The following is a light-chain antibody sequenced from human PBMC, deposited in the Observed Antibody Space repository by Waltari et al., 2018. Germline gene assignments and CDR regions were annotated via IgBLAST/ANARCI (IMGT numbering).Light chain of an antibody. CDR2: EVF. Sequence: QSALTQPASVSGTPGQSITISCSGTTSDVGSYDLVSWYQQHPGEAPKLLICEVFKRPPDNSSRFSGAKSGSTASLTIFGLQPEDEADYFCWSYAGRCTYVFGSGTKVTVL. CDR3: WSYAGRCTYV. V-gene: IGLV2-23*02. J-gene: IGLJ1*01. CDR1: TSDVGSYDL.